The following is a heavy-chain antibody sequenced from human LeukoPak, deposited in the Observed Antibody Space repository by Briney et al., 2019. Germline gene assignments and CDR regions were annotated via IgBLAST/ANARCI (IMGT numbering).Heavy chain of an antibody. CDR3: ASYMVRGPYHFDY. J-gene: IGHJ4*02. CDR1: GGSISSSDYY. D-gene: IGHD3-10*01. Sequence: PSETLSLTCTVSGGSISSSDYYWAWIRQPPGKGLEWLGSIYYSGTTYYKPSLKSRVTISVDTSKNQFSLELSSVTAADTAVYYCASYMVRGPYHFDYWGQGTLASVSS. V-gene: IGHV4-39*01. CDR2: IYYSGTT.